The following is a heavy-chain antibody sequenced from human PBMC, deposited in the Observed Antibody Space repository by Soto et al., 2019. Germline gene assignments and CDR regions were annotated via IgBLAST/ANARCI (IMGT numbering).Heavy chain of an antibody. J-gene: IGHJ3*02. CDR1: GGSFSGYY. Sequence: SETLSLTCAVYGGSFSGYYWSWIRQPPGKGLEWIGEINHSGSTNYNPSLKSRVTISVDTSKNQFSLKLSSVTAADTAVYYCARGLYCSSTSCSKFNQAFDIWGQGTMVTVSS. D-gene: IGHD2-2*01. V-gene: IGHV4-34*01. CDR2: INHSGST. CDR3: ARGLYCSSTSCSKFNQAFDI.